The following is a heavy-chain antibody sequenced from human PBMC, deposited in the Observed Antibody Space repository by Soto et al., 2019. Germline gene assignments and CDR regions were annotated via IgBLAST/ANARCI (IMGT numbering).Heavy chain of an antibody. Sequence: GGSLRLSCAASGFTFSSYAMSWVRQAPGKGLEWISAITGSGVNTYYADSVKGRFTISRDNSKNTLYLQVNSLRAEDTAEYYCAKGKQGRYYYGMDVWGQGTTVTVSS. J-gene: IGHJ6*02. CDR1: GFTFSSYA. V-gene: IGHV3-23*01. CDR2: ITGSGVNT. CDR3: AKGKQGRYYYGMDV.